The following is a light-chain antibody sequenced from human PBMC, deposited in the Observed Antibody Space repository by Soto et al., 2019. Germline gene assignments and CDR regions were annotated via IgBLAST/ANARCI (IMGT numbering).Light chain of an antibody. CDR3: QQTYSTPSIT. Sequence: DIQMTQSPSSLSASVGDRVTITCRASQSISSYLNWYQQKPGKAPKLLIYAASSLQSGVPSRFGGSGSGTDFTLTISSLQPEDSANYYCQQTYSTPSITFGQGTRLEIK. CDR1: QSISSY. J-gene: IGKJ5*01. V-gene: IGKV1-39*01. CDR2: AAS.